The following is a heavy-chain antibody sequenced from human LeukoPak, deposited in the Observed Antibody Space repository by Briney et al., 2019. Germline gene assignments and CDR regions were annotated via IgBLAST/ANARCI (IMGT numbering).Heavy chain of an antibody. CDR3: AREGQQRHLDY. CDR2: ISTSGST. CDR1: GDSISGYY. D-gene: IGHD6-25*01. J-gene: IGHJ4*01. V-gene: IGHV4-4*07. Sequence: SETLCLTCTVSGDSISGYYWSWIRQPAGMGLEWIGRISTSGSTHYSPSLKSRVTMSVDTSRNQFSLNLSSVAAADTAVYYCAREGQQRHLDYWGRGTLVTVSS.